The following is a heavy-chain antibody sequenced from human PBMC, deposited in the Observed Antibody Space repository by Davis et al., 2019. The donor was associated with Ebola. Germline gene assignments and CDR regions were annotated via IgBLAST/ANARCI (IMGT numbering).Heavy chain of an antibody. CDR2: MNPNSGNT. D-gene: IGHD4-17*01. Sequence: ASVTVSCQASGYTFTSYDINWVRQATGQGLEWMGWMNPNSGNTGYAQKFQGRVTMTRNTSISTAYMELSSLRSEDTAVYYCARLYGDLYYYGMDVWGQGTTVTVSS. V-gene: IGHV1-8*01. J-gene: IGHJ6*02. CDR3: ARLYGDLYYYGMDV. CDR1: GYTFTSYD.